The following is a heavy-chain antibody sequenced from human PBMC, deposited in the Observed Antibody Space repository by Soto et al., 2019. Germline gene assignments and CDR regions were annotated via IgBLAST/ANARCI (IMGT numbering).Heavy chain of an antibody. CDR3: AKHNWSSTSCYRLYNWFDP. V-gene: IGHV3-30*18. D-gene: IGHD2-2*01. CDR1: GFTFSSYG. J-gene: IGHJ5*02. Sequence: QVQLVESGGGVVQPGRSLRLSCVASGFTFSSYGMHWVRQAPGKGLEWVAVIAYDGSNKYYADSVKGRFTISRDNSKNTLYRQMNSLRAEDTAVYYCAKHNWSSTSCYRLYNWFDPWGQGTLVTVSS. CDR2: IAYDGSNK.